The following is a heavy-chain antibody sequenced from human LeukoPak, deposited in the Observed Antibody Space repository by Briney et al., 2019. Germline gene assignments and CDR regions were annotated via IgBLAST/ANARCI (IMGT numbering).Heavy chain of an antibody. CDR1: GFTFSSNS. J-gene: IGHJ5*02. CDR2: ISGSGRHI. D-gene: IGHD3-10*01. Sequence: PGGSLRLSCVASGFTFSSNSINWVRQAPGKGLEWVSSISGSGRHIYYADSVKGRFTVSRDNAKNSLDLQMNSLRAEDTAVYYCARGPPLWFGERYNWFDPWGQGTLVTVSS. CDR3: ARGPPLWFGERYNWFDP. V-gene: IGHV3-21*06.